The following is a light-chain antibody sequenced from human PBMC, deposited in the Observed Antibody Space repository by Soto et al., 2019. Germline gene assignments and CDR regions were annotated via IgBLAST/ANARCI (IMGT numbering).Light chain of an antibody. CDR3: ISYTSSSTLV. CDR1: SSDVGGYNY. J-gene: IGLJ1*01. CDR2: AVT. V-gene: IGLV2-14*01. Sequence: QSVLTQPASVSGSPGQSITISCTGTSSDVGGYNYVSWYQQHPGKAPKLMIYAVTNRPSGVSNRFSGSKSGNTASLTISGLQAEDEADYYCISYTSSSTLVFGTGTKLTVL.